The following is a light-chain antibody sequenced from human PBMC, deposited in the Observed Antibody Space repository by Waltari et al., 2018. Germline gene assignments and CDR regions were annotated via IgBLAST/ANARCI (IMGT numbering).Light chain of an antibody. J-gene: IGKJ4*01. Sequence: EIVLTQSPGTLSLSPGERATLSCRASQSVTSLSLTWYQQKLGQAPRLLIYGTSSRATSHPDRFSGSGCGTDFSLTISRLEPEDFAVYYCQQYDGEVVTFGGGTKVEI. CDR2: GTS. CDR3: QQYDGEVVT. V-gene: IGKV3-20*01. CDR1: QSVTSLS.